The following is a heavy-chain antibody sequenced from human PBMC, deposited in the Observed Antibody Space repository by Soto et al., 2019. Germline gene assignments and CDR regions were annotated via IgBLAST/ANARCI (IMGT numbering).Heavy chain of an antibody. D-gene: IGHD4-17*01. CDR2: IKRDGSEK. CDR1: GFMLGSYW. CDR3: ARVRATDYEIDY. V-gene: IGHV3-7*03. J-gene: IGHJ4*02. Sequence: LRLSCTASGFMLGSYWMTWVRHVPGKGLQWVANIKRDGSEKYYVDFVKGRFTISRDNADNSVFLDMNNLRVDDTATYYCARVRATDYEIDYWGQGALVTVSS.